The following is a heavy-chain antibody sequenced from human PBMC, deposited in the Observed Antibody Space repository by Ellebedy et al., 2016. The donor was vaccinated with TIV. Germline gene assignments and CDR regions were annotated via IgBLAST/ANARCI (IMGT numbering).Heavy chain of an antibody. CDR3: ARGRGAFDI. CDR1: GGTFSSYA. CDR2: IIPIFGTA. Sequence: SVKVSXKASGGTFSSYAISWVRQAPGQGLEWMGGIIPIFGTANYAQKFQGRVTMTTDTSTSTAYMELRSLRSDDTAVYYCARGRGAFDIWGQGTMVTVSS. J-gene: IGHJ3*02. V-gene: IGHV1-69*05.